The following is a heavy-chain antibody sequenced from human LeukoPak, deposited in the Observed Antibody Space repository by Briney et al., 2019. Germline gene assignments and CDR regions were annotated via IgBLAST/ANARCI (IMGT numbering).Heavy chain of an antibody. D-gene: IGHD5-18*01. Sequence: SETLSLTCTVSGGSISSYYWSWIRQPAGKGLEWIGRIHTSGSTNYNPSLKSRVTISVDTSKNQFSLKLSSVTAADTAVYYCARGGYSYGPGYYFDYWGQGTLVTVSS. CDR2: IHTSGST. CDR1: GGSISSYY. V-gene: IGHV4-4*07. CDR3: ARGGYSYGPGYYFDY. J-gene: IGHJ4*02.